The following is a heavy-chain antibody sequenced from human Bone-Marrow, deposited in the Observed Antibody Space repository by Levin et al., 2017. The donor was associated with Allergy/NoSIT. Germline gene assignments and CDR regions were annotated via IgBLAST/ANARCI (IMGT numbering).Heavy chain of an antibody. Sequence: GESLKISCEASGFTFSDHYMSWIRQAPGKGLEWVSYISTSSHAIYYADSVKGRFTISRDNTKNSLFLQMNSLRVEDTAVYYCARDNFDTPGELDYWGQGTLVTVSS. D-gene: IGHD1-20*01. CDR3: ARDNFDTPGELDY. CDR2: ISTSSHAI. V-gene: IGHV3-11*01. CDR1: GFTFSDHY. J-gene: IGHJ4*02.